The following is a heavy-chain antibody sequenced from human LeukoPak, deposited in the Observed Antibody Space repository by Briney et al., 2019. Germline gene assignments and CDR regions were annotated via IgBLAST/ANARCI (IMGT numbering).Heavy chain of an antibody. CDR3: ATVSAREDFDY. J-gene: IGHJ4*02. V-gene: IGHV1-24*01. CDR2: FDPEDGET. Sequence: ASVKVSSKVSGYSPTELSMHWVRQAPGKGVEWMGGFDPEDGETIYAQKFQGRVTMTEDTSTDTAYMELSSLRSEDTAVYYCATVSAREDFDYWGQGTLVTVSS. D-gene: IGHD3-10*01. CDR1: GYSPTELS.